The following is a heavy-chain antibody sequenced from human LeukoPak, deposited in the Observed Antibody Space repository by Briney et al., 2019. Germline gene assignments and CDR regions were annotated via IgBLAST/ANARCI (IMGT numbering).Heavy chain of an antibody. V-gene: IGHV4-59*12. J-gene: IGHJ3*02. CDR3: ARDLIVADAFDI. CDR2: IYYSGST. Sequence: SETLSLTCTVSGGSISSYYWTWIRQPPGKGLEWIGYIYYSGSTYYNPSLKSRVTISVDTSKNQFSLKLSSVTAADTAVYYCARDLIVADAFDIWGQGTMVTVSS. D-gene: IGHD3-22*01. CDR1: GGSISSYY.